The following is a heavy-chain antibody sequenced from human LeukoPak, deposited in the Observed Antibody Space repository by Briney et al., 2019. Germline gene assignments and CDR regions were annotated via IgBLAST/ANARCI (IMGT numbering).Heavy chain of an antibody. V-gene: IGHV3-7*01. CDR1: GFTFSSYW. J-gene: IGHJ6*02. Sequence: GGSLRPSCAASGFTFSSYWMSWVRQAPGKGLEWVANIKQDGSEKYYVDSVKGRFTISRDNAKNSLYLQMNSLRAEDTAVYYCAREWAPTIFGVVIIDYYGMDVWGQGTTVTVSS. CDR2: IKQDGSEK. D-gene: IGHD3-3*01. CDR3: AREWAPTIFGVVIIDYYGMDV.